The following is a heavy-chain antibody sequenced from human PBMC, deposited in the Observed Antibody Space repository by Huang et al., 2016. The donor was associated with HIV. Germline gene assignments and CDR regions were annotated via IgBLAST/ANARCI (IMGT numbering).Heavy chain of an antibody. Sequence: QVQLVQSGAEVKKPGASVKVSCKPSGYAFADYFIHWVRQAPGQGLCGLAWVNPNNGATNYDQKFLGRLTVTGETSMRTAYMELSGLTSDDTAKYYCTRDGVAPDEEFDYWGQGTVIIVSS. V-gene: IGHV1-2*02. CDR2: VNPNNGAT. D-gene: IGHD5-12*01. CDR3: TRDGVAPDEEFDY. CDR1: GYAFADYF. J-gene: IGHJ4*02.